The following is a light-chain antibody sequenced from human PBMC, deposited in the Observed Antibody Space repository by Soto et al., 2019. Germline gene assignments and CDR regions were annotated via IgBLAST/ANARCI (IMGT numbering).Light chain of an antibody. Sequence: QSALTQPPSASGSPGQSVTISCTGTSSDVGGCNYVSWYQQHPGKAPKLMIYGVSKRPSGVPDRFSGSKSGTTASLTVSGLQAEDEADYYCTSYAGSNNFVFGTGTKVTVL. J-gene: IGLJ1*01. V-gene: IGLV2-8*01. CDR2: GVS. CDR3: TSYAGSNNFV. CDR1: SSDVGGCNY.